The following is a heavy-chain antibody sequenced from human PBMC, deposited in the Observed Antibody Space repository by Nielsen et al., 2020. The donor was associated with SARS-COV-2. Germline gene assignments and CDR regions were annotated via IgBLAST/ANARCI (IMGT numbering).Heavy chain of an antibody. Sequence: SVKVSCKASGGTFSSYAISWVRQAPRQGLEWMGGIIPIFGTANYAQKFQGRVTITADESTSTAYMELSSLRSEDTAVYYCARSRQLVSSYYYYYGMDVWGQGTTVTVSS. V-gene: IGHV1-69*13. CDR2: IIPIFGTA. J-gene: IGHJ6*02. CDR3: ARSRQLVSSYYYYYGMDV. CDR1: GGTFSSYA. D-gene: IGHD6-6*01.